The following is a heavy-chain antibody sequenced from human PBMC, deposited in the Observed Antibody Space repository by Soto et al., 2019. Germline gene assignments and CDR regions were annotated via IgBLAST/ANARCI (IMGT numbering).Heavy chain of an antibody. CDR1: GGSFSGYY. CDR3: ARGYCSSASCYLDY. V-gene: IGHV4-34*01. D-gene: IGHD2-2*01. Sequence: SETLSLTCAVYGGSFSGYYWSWILQPPGKGLEWIGEINHSGSTNYNPSFKSRVTISVDTSKNQFSLKLSSVTAADTAVYYCARGYCSSASCYLDYWGQGTLVTVSS. CDR2: INHSGST. J-gene: IGHJ4*02.